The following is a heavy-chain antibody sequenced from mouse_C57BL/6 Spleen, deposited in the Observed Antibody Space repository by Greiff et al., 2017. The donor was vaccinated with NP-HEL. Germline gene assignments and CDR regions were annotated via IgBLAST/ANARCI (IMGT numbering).Heavy chain of an antibody. V-gene: IGHV5-17*01. D-gene: IGHD2-1*01. CDR3: ATYGNYGYFDY. J-gene: IGHJ2*01. CDR2: ISSGSSTI. CDR1: GFTFSDYG. Sequence: DVKLVESGGGLVKPGGSLKLSCAASGFTFSDYGMHWVRQAPEKGLEWVAYISSGSSTIYYADTVKGRFTISRDNAKNTLFLQMTSLRSEDTAMYYCATYGNYGYFDYWGQGTTLTVSS.